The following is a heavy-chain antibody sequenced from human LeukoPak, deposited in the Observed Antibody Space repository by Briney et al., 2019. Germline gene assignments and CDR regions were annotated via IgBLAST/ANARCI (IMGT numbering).Heavy chain of an antibody. CDR2: INPSGGST. V-gene: IGHV1-46*01. CDR3: ARSHSYYYDSSGYYSDY. Sequence: ASAKVSCTTSGYTFTIYYMHWVRQAPGQGLEWMGIINPSGGSTSYAQKFQGRVTMTRDTSTSTVYMELSSLRSEDTAVYYCARSHSYYYDSSGYYSDYWGQGTLVTVSS. CDR1: GYTFTIYY. D-gene: IGHD3-22*01. J-gene: IGHJ4*02.